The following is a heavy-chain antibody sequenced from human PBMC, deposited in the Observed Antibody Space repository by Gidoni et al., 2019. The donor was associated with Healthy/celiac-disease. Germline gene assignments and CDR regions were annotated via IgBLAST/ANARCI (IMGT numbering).Heavy chain of an antibody. Sequence: QVQLVQSGAEVKKPGASVKVSCKASGYTFPSYDINWVRQATGKGLEWMGWMNPNSGNTGYAQKFQGRVTMTRNTSISTAYMELSSLRSEDTAVYYCARRWQLTYEDYYYGMDVWGQGTTVTVSS. V-gene: IGHV1-8*01. CDR3: ARRWQLTYEDYYYGMDV. CDR2: MNPNSGNT. J-gene: IGHJ6*02. CDR1: GYTFPSYD. D-gene: IGHD5-12*01.